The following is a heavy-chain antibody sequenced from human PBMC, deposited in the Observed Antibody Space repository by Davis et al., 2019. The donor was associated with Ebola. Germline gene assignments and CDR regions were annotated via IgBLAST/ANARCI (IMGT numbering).Heavy chain of an antibody. Sequence: SVKVSCKASGDTFSSYAISWVRQPSPQGLEWMGWIIPILGIANYAQNFQGRVTTTADKSTSTAYMELSSLRSEDTAVYYCARGYCSGGSCYSGYYYYGMDVWGQGTTVTVSS. J-gene: IGHJ6*02. CDR1: GDTFSSYA. CDR2: IIPILGIA. CDR3: ARGYCSGGSCYSGYYYYGMDV. V-gene: IGHV1-69*10. D-gene: IGHD2-15*01.